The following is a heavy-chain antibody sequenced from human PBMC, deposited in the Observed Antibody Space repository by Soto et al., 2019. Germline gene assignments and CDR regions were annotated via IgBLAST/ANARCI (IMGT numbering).Heavy chain of an antibody. CDR1: SFPFTRYS. CDR3: ARESEDLTSNFDY. CDR2: ISSTTNYI. Sequence: LRLFCAASSFPFTRYSMHWVRQAPGKGLEWVSSISSTTNYIYYADSMKGRFTVSRDNAKNSVYLEMNSLSAEDTAVYYCARESEDLTSNFDYWGQGTLVTVSS. V-gene: IGHV3-21*01. J-gene: IGHJ4*02.